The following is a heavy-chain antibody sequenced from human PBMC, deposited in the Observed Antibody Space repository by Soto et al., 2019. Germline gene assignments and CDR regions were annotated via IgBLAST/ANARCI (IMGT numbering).Heavy chain of an antibody. Sequence: GASVKVSCKASGYTFTSYGISWVRQAPGQGLEWMGWISAYNGNTNYAQKLQGRVTMTTDTSTSTAYMELRSLRSDDTAVYYCATYTDFWSGYSPPYYYYYGMDVWGQGTTVTV. CDR3: ATYTDFWSGYSPPYYYYYGMDV. CDR2: ISAYNGNT. D-gene: IGHD3-3*01. J-gene: IGHJ6*02. V-gene: IGHV1-18*04. CDR1: GYTFTSYG.